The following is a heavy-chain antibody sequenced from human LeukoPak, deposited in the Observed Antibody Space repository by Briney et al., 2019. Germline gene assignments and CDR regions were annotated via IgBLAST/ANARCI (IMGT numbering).Heavy chain of an antibody. D-gene: IGHD3-22*01. J-gene: IGHJ3*02. V-gene: IGHV3-74*01. CDR2: INSDGSST. CDR3: ARDDYYDSSGYWRIDAFDI. CDR1: GFTFSSYW. Sequence: GGSLRLSCAASGFTFSSYWMHWVRQAPGKGLVWVSRINSDGSSTSYADSVKGRFTISRDNAKSTLYLQMNSLRAEDTAVYYCARDDYYDSSGYWRIDAFDIWGQGTMVTVSS.